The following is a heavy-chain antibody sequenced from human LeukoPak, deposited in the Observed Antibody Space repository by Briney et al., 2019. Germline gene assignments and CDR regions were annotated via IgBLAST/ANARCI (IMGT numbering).Heavy chain of an antibody. D-gene: IGHD5-12*01. CDR1: GFTFSRYA. CDR2: SSGSGGST. CDR3: AVTLGGYSGYEFDY. V-gene: IGHV3-23*01. Sequence: GGSLRLSCAASGFTFSRYALSWLRPAPGRGLEWVSASSGSGGSTYYADSVKCRFTISRDNSKNTLYLQMNSLRAEDTAVYYCAVTLGGYSGYEFDYWGQGTLVTVSS. J-gene: IGHJ4*02.